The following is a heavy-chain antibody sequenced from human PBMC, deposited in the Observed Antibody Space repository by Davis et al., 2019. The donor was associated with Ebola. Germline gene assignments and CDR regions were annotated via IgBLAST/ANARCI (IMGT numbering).Heavy chain of an antibody. V-gene: IGHV1-18*01. CDR2: ISAYNGNT. CDR1: GYTFTSYG. J-gene: IGHJ6*02. Sequence: ASVKVSCKASGYTFTSYGISWVRQAPGQGLEWMGWISAYNGNTNYAQKLQGRVTMTTDTSTSTAYMELRSLRSEDTAVYYCARGKGTVPGGYYGMDVWGQGTTVTVSS. D-gene: IGHD6-19*01. CDR3: ARGKGTVPGGYYGMDV.